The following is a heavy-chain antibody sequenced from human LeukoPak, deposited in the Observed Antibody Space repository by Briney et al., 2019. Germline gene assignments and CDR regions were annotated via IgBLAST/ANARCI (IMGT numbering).Heavy chain of an antibody. CDR1: GYTFTNYG. CDR2: ISAYNGDT. CDR3: ARDHSSSCQLLDY. J-gene: IGHJ4*02. V-gene: IGHV1-18*01. D-gene: IGHD6-13*01. Sequence: GASVKVSCKASGYTFTNYGITWVRQAPRQGLEWMGWISAYNGDTKYAQKFQGRITMTTDTSTNTAYMELRSLRSDDTAVYYCARDHSSSCQLLDYWGQGTLVTVSS.